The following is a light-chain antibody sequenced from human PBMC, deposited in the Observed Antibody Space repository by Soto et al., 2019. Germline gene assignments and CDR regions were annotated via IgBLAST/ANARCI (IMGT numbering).Light chain of an antibody. CDR2: DGS. V-gene: IGKV1-5*01. Sequence: DIQMTQSPSTLSASVGDRVTITCRASQSISSWLAWYQQKPGKAPKLLIYDGSSFESGVPSRFSGSRSGTEFTLTISSLQPDDSATYYCQHYKTYSRTFGQGTKVDIK. J-gene: IGKJ1*01. CDR1: QSISSW. CDR3: QHYKTYSRT.